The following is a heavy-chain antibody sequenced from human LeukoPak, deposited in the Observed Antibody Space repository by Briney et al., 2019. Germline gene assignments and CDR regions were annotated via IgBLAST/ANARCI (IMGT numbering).Heavy chain of an antibody. CDR1: GFTFSSYS. D-gene: IGHD3-3*01. V-gene: IGHV3-48*04. J-gene: IGHJ5*02. CDR2: ISSSGSTI. Sequence: GGSLRLSCAASGFTFSSYSMNWVRQAPGKGLEWVSYISSSGSTIYYADSVKGRFTISRDNAKNSLYLQMNSLRAEDTAVYYCARENFWSGFNWFDPWGQGTLVTVSS. CDR3: ARENFWSGFNWFDP.